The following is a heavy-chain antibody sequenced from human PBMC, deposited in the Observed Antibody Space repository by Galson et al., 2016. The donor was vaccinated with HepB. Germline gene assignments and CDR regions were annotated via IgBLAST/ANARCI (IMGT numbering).Heavy chain of an antibody. V-gene: IGHV4-39*01. Sequence: SETLSLTCTASGGSISSVGYYWGWIRQPPGKGLEWIGSIYFNGRAYSIPSLQSRVTISADTSKNQFSLKLSSVTAADTAVYYCSRHYGYNYGNVDDWSQGTLVTVSS. CDR2: IYFNGRA. CDR1: GGSISSVGYY. J-gene: IGHJ4*02. D-gene: IGHD5-24*01. CDR3: SRHYGYNYGNVDD.